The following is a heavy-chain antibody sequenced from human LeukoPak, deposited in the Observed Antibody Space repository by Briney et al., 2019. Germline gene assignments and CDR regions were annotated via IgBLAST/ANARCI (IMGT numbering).Heavy chain of an antibody. CDR1: GYSFPTYL. Sequence: GEALNFYCQCRGYSFPTYLIGWVRPTPGKGLAWMGIVNPGDSDTRYSPCFQGQVTTSADKSISTAYLQWSSLKASYTSMYYCARRCIAVAGTWYFDGWGQGSLVTVS. J-gene: IGHJ4*02. CDR3: ARRCIAVAGTWYFDG. D-gene: IGHD6-19*01. V-gene: IGHV5-51*01. CDR2: VNPGDSDT.